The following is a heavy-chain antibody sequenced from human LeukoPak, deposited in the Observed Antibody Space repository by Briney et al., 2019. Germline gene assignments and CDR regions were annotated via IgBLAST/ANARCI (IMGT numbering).Heavy chain of an antibody. CDR2: IIPIFGTA. CDR3: ARARDIVVVPAAPKTYYYYMDV. Sequence: GSSVKVSCKASGGTFSSYAISWVRQAPGQGLEWMGRIIPIFGTANYTQRFQGRVTITADESTSTAYMELSSLRSEDTAVYYCARARDIVVVPAAPKTYYYYMDVWGKGTTVTVSS. D-gene: IGHD2-2*01. V-gene: IGHV1-69*15. J-gene: IGHJ6*03. CDR1: GGTFSSYA.